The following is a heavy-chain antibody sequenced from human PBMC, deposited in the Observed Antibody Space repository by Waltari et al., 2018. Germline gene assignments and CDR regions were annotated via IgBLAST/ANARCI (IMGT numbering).Heavy chain of an antibody. D-gene: IGHD3-3*01. V-gene: IGHV4-59*08. Sequence: QVQLQESGPGLVKPSETLSLTCTVSGGSISNYYWSWIRQSPGKGLEWIGSIYYSGSTNYNHSLKSRVTLTVDTSKNHFSLKLSSVTAADTALYYCARQGHYDFWTGYYLFDYWGQGTLVTVSS. CDR2: IYYSGST. CDR3: ARQGHYDFWTGYYLFDY. J-gene: IGHJ4*02. CDR1: GGSISNYY.